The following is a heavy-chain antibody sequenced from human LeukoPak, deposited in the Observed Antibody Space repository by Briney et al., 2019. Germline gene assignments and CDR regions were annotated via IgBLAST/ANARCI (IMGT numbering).Heavy chain of an antibody. CDR3: ARDPITDSSGWYSTSSYYYFDY. Sequence: GGSLRLSCAASGFTFDDYGMSWVRQAPGKGLEWVSGINWNGGSTGYADSVKGRFTISRDNAKNSLYLQMNSLRAEDTALYYCARDPITDSSGWYSTSSYYYFDYWGQGTLVTVSS. CDR2: INWNGGST. V-gene: IGHV3-20*04. J-gene: IGHJ4*02. CDR1: GFTFDDYG. D-gene: IGHD6-13*01.